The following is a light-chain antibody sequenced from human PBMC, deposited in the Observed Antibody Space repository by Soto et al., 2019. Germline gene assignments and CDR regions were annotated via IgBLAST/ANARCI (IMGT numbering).Light chain of an antibody. Sequence: QSVLTQPPSVSAAPGQKVTISCSGRTSNIGNNYVSWFQKFTGTAPKILIYEDDKRPSGMPDRLSGSKSCTSATLAITGLQSGDEADYYCGTWDRSLNGGVFGGGTKLTVL. CDR1: TSNIGNNY. J-gene: IGLJ3*02. V-gene: IGLV1-51*02. CDR3: GTWDRSLNGGV. CDR2: EDD.